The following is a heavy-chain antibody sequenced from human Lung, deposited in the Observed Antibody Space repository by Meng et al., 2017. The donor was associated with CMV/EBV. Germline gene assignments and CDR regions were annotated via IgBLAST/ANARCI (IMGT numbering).Heavy chain of an antibody. Sequence: GESLKISCATPGFTLSSYWMSWVRQAPGKGLEWLAKIGRDGSETDYVDSLEGRFTISRDNAKNSLYLQMNSLRAEDTATYDCARERGYCSMIDCYKDGMDVWGQAXTVTVSS. V-gene: IGHV3-7*03. D-gene: IGHD2-2*01. CDR1: GFTLSSYW. CDR2: IGRDGSET. J-gene: IGHJ6*02. CDR3: ARERGYCSMIDCYKDGMDV.